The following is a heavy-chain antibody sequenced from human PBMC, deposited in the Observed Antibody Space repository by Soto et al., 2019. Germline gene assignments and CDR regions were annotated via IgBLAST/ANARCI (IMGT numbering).Heavy chain of an antibody. CDR1: GLTFSSYA. D-gene: IGHD3-16*01. CDR3: AKGGNYDDWFDP. J-gene: IGHJ5*02. CDR2: ISGSGGST. Sequence: PGGSLRLSCAASGLTFSSYAMSWVRQAPGKGLEWVSVISGSGGSTYSADSVKGRFTISRDNSKNTLYLQMNSLRADDTAVYYCAKGGNYDDWFDPWGQGTLVTVSS. V-gene: IGHV3-23*01.